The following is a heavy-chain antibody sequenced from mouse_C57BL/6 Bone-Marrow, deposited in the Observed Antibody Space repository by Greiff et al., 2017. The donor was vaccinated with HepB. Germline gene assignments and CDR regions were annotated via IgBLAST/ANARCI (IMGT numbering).Heavy chain of an antibody. D-gene: IGHD2-3*01. J-gene: IGHJ2*01. Sequence: QVQLQQPGAELVRPGSSVKLSCKASGYTFTSYWMDWVKQRPGQGLEWIGNIYPSDSETHYNQKFKDKATLTVDKSSSTAYMQLSSLTSEDSAVYYCASRGPYDPIFDYWGQGTTLTVSS. CDR1: GYTFTSYW. V-gene: IGHV1-61*01. CDR2: IYPSDSET. CDR3: ASRGPYDPIFDY.